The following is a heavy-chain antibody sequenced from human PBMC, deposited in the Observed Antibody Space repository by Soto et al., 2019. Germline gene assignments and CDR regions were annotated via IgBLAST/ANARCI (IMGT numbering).Heavy chain of an antibody. J-gene: IGHJ5*02. Sequence: EVQLVESGGGLVQPGGSLRLSCEASGFTFSSCWMSWVRQAPGKGLEWVANIKHDGSQKYYVDSVKGRFTISRDNAMNPLYLQMNSLRVADTAMYSCARRYSSSPNWFDPWGQGTLVTVSS. V-gene: IGHV3-7*01. D-gene: IGHD6-6*01. CDR1: GFTFSSCW. CDR2: IKHDGSQK. CDR3: ARRYSSSPNWFDP.